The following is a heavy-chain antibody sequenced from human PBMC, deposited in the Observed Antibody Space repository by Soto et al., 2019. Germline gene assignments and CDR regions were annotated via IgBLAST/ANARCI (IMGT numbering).Heavy chain of an antibody. CDR1: GGAISSGGYF. D-gene: IGHD6-6*01. J-gene: IGHJ6*02. V-gene: IGHV4-31*03. Sequence: QVQLQESGPGLVKPSQTLSLTCTVSGGAISSGGYFWSWIRQHPGKVLEWIGFIYYSGSTYYNPSLKSRVTISVDTSQNQFSLKLSSVTAADTAVYYCAREGAAPYYYYGMDVWGQGTTVTVSS. CDR3: AREGAAPYYYYGMDV. CDR2: IYYSGST.